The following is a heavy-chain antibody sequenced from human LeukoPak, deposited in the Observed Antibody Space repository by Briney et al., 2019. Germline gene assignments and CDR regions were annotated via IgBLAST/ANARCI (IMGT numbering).Heavy chain of an antibody. Sequence: AGGSLRLSCAASGFSFDEYAMHWVRQVPGKGLEWVSGISYSSNTIGHVDSVKGRFTISRDNAKNSLYLQMNSLRAEDTAVYYCASGPIAARFDYWGQGTLVTVSS. CDR2: ISYSSNTI. CDR3: ASGPIAARFDY. CDR1: GFSFDEYA. D-gene: IGHD6-6*01. V-gene: IGHV3-9*01. J-gene: IGHJ4*02.